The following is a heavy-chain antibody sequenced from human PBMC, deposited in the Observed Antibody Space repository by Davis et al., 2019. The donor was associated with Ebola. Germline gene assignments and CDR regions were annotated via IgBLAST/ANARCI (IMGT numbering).Heavy chain of an antibody. V-gene: IGHV4-39*07. CDR3: ARGRAIRWRGIFDY. CDR1: GGSISSNNYF. D-gene: IGHD4-23*01. J-gene: IGHJ4*02. CDR2: IYYSGDT. Sequence: MPSETLSLTCTVSGGSISSNNYFWSWIRQPPGKGLEWIGSIYYSGDTYYNPSLKSRVTISVDTSKNQFSLKLSSVTAADTAVYYCARGRAIRWRGIFDYWGQGTLVTVSS.